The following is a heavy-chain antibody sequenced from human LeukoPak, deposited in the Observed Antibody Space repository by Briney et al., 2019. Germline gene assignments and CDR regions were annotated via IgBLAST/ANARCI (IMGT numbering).Heavy chain of an antibody. J-gene: IGHJ4*02. CDR3: AKDHQWLAPEG. CDR2: ISYDGSNK. Sequence: SGGSLRLSCAASGFTFSSYGMHWVRQAPGKGLEWVAVISYDGSNKYYADSVKGRFTISRDNSKNTLYLQMNSLRAEDTAVYYCAKDHQWLAPEGWGQGTLVTVSS. CDR1: GFTFSSYG. D-gene: IGHD6-19*01. V-gene: IGHV3-30*18.